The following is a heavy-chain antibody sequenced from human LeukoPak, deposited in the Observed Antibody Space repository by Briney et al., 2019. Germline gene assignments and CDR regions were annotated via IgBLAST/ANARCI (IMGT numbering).Heavy chain of an antibody. Sequence: PSETLSLTCTVSGGSISSSSYYWGWIRQPPGKGLEWIGSIYYSGSTYYNPSLKSRVTISVDTSKNQFSLKLSSVTAADTAVYYCARGYCTNAVCSLGPTQAWGRGTLVAVSS. CDR3: ARGYCTNAVCSLGPTQA. CDR1: GGSISSSSYY. D-gene: IGHD2-8*01. V-gene: IGHV4-39*07. J-gene: IGHJ4*02. CDR2: IYYSGST.